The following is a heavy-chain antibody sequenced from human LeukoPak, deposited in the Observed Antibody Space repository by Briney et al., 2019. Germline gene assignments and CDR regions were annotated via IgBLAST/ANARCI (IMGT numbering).Heavy chain of an antibody. Sequence: GASVKVSCKASGYTFTSYGISWVRQAPGQGLEWMGWISAYNGNTNYAQKLQGRVTMTTDTSTSTAYMELRSLRSDDTAVYYCARDVTMVRGVTLYYFDYWGQGTLVTVSS. CDR3: ARDVTMVRGVTLYYFDY. CDR1: GYTFTSYG. D-gene: IGHD3-10*01. V-gene: IGHV1-18*01. J-gene: IGHJ4*02. CDR2: ISAYNGNT.